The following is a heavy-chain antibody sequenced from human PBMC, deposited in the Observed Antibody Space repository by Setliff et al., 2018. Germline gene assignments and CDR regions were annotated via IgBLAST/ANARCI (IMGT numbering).Heavy chain of an antibody. J-gene: IGHJ4*02. CDR2: SADGANE. Sequence: GGSLRLSCVASGFSFSTYTVHWVRQAPGKGLEWISADGANEYDADSVKGRFTISRDKSKSTLYLQMSSLRAEDTAVYYCAKDYQSDSGWDFDYWGQGTLVTAPQ. D-gene: IGHD6-19*01. CDR1: GFSFSTYT. CDR3: AKDYQSDSGWDFDY. V-gene: IGHV3-30*07.